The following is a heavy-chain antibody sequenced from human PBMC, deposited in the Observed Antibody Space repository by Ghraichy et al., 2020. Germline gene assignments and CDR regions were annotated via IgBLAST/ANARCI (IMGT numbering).Heavy chain of an antibody. V-gene: IGHV4-61*02. CDR2: ISTSGST. CDR3: ANESRIAAAQLGYYYYGMDV. D-gene: IGHD6-13*01. CDR1: GGSISSGSYY. Sequence: SETLSLTCTVSGGSISSGSYYLSWIRQPAGKELEWIGPISTSGSTNYNPSLKSRVTISIDTSKNQFSLKLTSVTAADTAMYYCANESRIAAAQLGYYYYGMDVWGQGTTVTVSS. J-gene: IGHJ6*02.